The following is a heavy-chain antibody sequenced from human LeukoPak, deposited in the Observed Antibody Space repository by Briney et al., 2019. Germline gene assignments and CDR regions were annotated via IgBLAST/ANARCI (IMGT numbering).Heavy chain of an antibody. Sequence: EASVKVSCKVSGYTLTELSMHRVRQAPGKGLEWMGGFDPEDGETIYAQKFQGRVTMTEDTSTDTAYMELSSLRSEDTAVYYCATDRSGHTVTTLPNHAFDIWGQGTRVTVSS. D-gene: IGHD4-17*01. CDR2: FDPEDGET. J-gene: IGHJ3*02. CDR1: GYTLTELS. CDR3: ATDRSGHTVTTLPNHAFDI. V-gene: IGHV1-24*01.